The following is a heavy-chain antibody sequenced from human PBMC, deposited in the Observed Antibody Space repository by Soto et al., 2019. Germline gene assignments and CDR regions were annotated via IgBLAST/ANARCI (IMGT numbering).Heavy chain of an antibody. CDR2: IIPFFGTP. V-gene: IGHV1-69*06. CDR1: GFTFSSYA. J-gene: IGHJ4*02. Sequence: GASVKVSCKTSGFTFSSYAFSWVRQAPGQGLEWMGGIIPFFGTPNYAQKFQGRVNITADRSTSTAYMELSSLRSEDTAVYYCARDKGAYYSHLVSWGQGALVTVSS. D-gene: IGHD3-22*01. CDR3: ARDKGAYYSHLVS.